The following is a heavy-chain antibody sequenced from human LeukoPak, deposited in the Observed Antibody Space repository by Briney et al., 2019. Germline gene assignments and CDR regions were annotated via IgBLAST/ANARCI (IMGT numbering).Heavy chain of an antibody. V-gene: IGHV3-7*01. CDR1: GFTFSSDW. J-gene: IGHJ4*02. D-gene: IGHD6-19*01. CDR3: ATHSDWRFDY. CDR2: INQDGSER. Sequence: PGGSLRLSCAASGFTFSSDWMSWVRQAPGKGLEWVANINQDGSERNYVDSVKGRFTISRDNAKSSVFLQMNSLGADDTAAYYCATHSDWRFDYWGQGTLVSVSS.